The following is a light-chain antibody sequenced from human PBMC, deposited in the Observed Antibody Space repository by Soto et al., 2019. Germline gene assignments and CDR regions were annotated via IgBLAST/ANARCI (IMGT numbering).Light chain of an antibody. V-gene: IGLV2-8*01. CDR2: EVS. Sequence: QSALTQPPSASGSPGQSVTISFTGTSSEDGGYNYVSWYQQHPGKAHKLMIFEVSRRPSGVPDRFSGSKSGNTASLTVSGLQSKYEADFFLSLCVGSYTFSYIFGTWTKVTAL. CDR3: SLCVGSYTFSYI. J-gene: IGLJ1*01. CDR1: SSEDGGYNY.